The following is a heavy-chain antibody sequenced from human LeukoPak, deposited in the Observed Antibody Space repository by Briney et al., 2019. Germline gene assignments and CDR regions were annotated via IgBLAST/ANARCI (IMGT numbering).Heavy chain of an antibody. CDR1: GFTFGNYA. D-gene: IGHD6-6*01. J-gene: IGHJ4*02. V-gene: IGHV3-9*03. CDR3: AKATIAARRDPFYFDS. Sequence: GRSLRLSCATSGFTFGNYAMHWVRQAPGKGLEWVSGISWNSGGIGYAASVMGRFTISRDNTKKSLYLHMNSLTTEDMAIYYCAKATIAARRDPFYFDSWGQGTLVTVSS. CDR2: ISWNSGGI.